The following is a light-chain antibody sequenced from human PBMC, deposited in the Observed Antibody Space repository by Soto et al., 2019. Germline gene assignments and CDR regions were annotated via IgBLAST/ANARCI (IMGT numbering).Light chain of an antibody. Sequence: QSVLTQPASVSGSPGQSITISCTGTSSDVGSYNLVSWYPQHPGKAPKLMIYEGSQRPSGVSNRFSGSKSGNTASLTISGLQAEYEADDYCCSYAGSSTLVVGGGTKLTVL. J-gene: IGLJ2*01. V-gene: IGLV2-23*01. CDR3: CSYAGSSTLV. CDR2: EGS. CDR1: SSDVGSYNL.